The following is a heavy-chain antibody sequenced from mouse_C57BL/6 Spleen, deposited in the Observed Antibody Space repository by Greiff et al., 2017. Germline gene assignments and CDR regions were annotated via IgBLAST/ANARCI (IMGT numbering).Heavy chain of an antibody. CDR2: IDPSDSYT. V-gene: IGHV1-50*01. Sequence: QVQLKQPGAELVKPGASVKLSCKASGYTFTSYWMQWVKQRPGQGLEWIGEIDPSDSYTNYNQKFKGKATLTVDTSSSPAYMQLSSLTSEDSAVYYCARTSAGYFDVWGTGTTVTVSS. J-gene: IGHJ1*03. CDR3: ARTSAGYFDV. CDR1: GYTFTSYW.